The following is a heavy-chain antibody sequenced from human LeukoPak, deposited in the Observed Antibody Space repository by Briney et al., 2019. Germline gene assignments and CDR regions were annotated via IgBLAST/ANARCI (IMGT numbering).Heavy chain of an antibody. CDR1: GYTFTSYA. J-gene: IGHJ4*02. V-gene: IGHV1-18*01. CDR3: ARDLESISGYYFDY. Sequence: ASVKVSCKASGYTFTSYAISWVRQAPGQGLEWMGWISADNGNTDYAQRFQGRVTMTTDTSTSTAYMELRSLRSDDTAVYYCARDLESISGYYFDYWGQGTLVTVSS. D-gene: IGHD3-10*01. CDR2: ISADNGNT.